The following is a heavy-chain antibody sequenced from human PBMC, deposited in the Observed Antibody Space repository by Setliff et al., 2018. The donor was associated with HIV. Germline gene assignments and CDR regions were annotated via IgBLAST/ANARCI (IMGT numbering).Heavy chain of an antibody. CDR3: TTGYSTPWHDHQ. D-gene: IGHD5-12*01. CDR2: IKSKKNGETT. J-gene: IGHJ4*02. V-gene: IGHV3-15*01. Sequence: GGSLRLSCAASGFIFSSSWMNWFRRAPGKGLEWVGRIKSKKNGETTDYAPPVKGRFGISRDDSLNILYLQMTRLNIEDTGIYYCTTGYSTPWHDHQWGQGTLVTVS. CDR1: GFIFSSSW.